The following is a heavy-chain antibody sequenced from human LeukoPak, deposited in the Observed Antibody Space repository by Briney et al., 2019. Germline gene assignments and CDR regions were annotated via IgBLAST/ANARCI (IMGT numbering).Heavy chain of an antibody. CDR1: GFTFSSYA. Sequence: GGSLRLSCAASGFTFSSYAMSWVRQAPGKGLEWVSVISSSGGSTYYADSVKGRFTISRDNSKNTLYLQMNSLRAEDTAVYYCAKGRGSGWYGVGDYWGQGTLVTVSS. CDR3: AKGRGSGWYGVGDY. D-gene: IGHD6-19*01. V-gene: IGHV3-23*01. J-gene: IGHJ4*02. CDR2: ISSSGGST.